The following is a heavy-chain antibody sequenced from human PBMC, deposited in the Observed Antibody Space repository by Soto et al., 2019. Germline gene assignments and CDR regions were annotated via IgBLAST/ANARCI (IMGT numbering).Heavy chain of an antibody. CDR2: ISGTGGGT. J-gene: IGHJ6*02. D-gene: IGHD3-10*01. V-gene: IGHV3-23*01. CDR1: GFTFSNYA. CDR3: AKRPCYGSGIPNDHGMDG. Sequence: EVHLLESGGGLVQPGGSLRLSCAASGFTFSNYAMTWVRQAPGKGLEWVSVISGTGGGTNNADSAKGRFTTSRDNSKNTLYLQMNSLRAEDTAVYYCAKRPCYGSGIPNDHGMDGWGQGTEVTVSS.